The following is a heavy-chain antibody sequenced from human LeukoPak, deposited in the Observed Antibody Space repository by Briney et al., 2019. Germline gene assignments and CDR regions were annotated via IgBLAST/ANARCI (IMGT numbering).Heavy chain of an antibody. CDR1: GYTFTSYD. CDR3: ARRPDACSGGSCYRNWFDP. J-gene: IGHJ5*02. CDR2: MNPSSGNT. V-gene: IGHV1-8*01. D-gene: IGHD2-15*01. Sequence: ASVKVSCKASGYTFTSYDINWVRQATGQGLEWMGWMNPSSGNTGYAQKFQGRVTMTRNTSISTAYMELSSLRSEDTAAYYCARRPDACSGGSCYRNWFDPWGQGALVTVSS.